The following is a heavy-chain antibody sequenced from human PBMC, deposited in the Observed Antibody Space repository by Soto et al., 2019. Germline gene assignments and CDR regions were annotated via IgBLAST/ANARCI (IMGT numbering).Heavy chain of an antibody. Sequence: SETLSLTCAVYGGSFSGYYGSWIRQPPGKGLEWIGEINHSGSTNYNPSRKSRVTISVDTSKNQFSLKLSSVTAADTAVYYCATSTVTTDFDYWGQGTLVTVSS. CDR2: INHSGST. CDR1: GGSFSGYY. CDR3: ATSTVTTDFDY. D-gene: IGHD4-17*01. V-gene: IGHV4-34*01. J-gene: IGHJ4*02.